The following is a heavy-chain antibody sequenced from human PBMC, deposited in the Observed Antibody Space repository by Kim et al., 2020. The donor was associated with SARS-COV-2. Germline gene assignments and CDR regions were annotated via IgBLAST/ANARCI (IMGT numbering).Heavy chain of an antibody. D-gene: IGHD3-16*02. CDR3: ARTESDYDYVWGSYRS. V-gene: IGHV4-59*01. Sequence: SLKSRVTISVDTSKNQFSLKLSSVTAADTAVYYCARTESDYDYVWGSYRSWGQGTLVTVSS. J-gene: IGHJ5*02.